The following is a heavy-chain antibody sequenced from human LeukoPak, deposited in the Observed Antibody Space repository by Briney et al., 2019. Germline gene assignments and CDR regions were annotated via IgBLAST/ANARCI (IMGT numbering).Heavy chain of an antibody. CDR3: ARVLYYYDSSGYYYAQGIDY. J-gene: IGHJ4*02. Sequence: PGGSLRLSCAASGFTFSSYSMSWVRQAPGKGLEWVSSISSSSSYIYYADSVKGRFTISRDNAKNSLYLQMNSLRAEDTAVYYCARVLYYYDSSGYYYAQGIDYWGQGTLVTVSS. CDR1: GFTFSSYS. D-gene: IGHD3-22*01. CDR2: ISSSSSYI. V-gene: IGHV3-21*01.